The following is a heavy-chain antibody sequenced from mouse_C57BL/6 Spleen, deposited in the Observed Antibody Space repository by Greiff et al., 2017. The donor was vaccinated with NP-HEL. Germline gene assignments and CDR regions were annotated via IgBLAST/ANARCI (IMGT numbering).Heavy chain of an antibody. CDR3: ARGDIDYDGAWFAY. J-gene: IGHJ3*01. Sequence: EVQVVESGGGLVKPGGSLKLSCAASGFTFSSYAMSWVRQTPEKRLEWVATISDGGSYTYYPDNVKGRFTISRDNAKNNLYLQMSHLKSEDTAMYYCARGDIDYDGAWFAYWGQGTLVTVSA. CDR2: ISDGGSYT. D-gene: IGHD2-4*01. V-gene: IGHV5-4*01. CDR1: GFTFSSYA.